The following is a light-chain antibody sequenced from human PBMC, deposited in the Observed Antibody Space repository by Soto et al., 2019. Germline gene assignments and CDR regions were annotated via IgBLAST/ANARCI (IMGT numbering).Light chain of an antibody. CDR3: NSFRVNRLYV. V-gene: IGLV2-14*01. J-gene: IGLJ1*01. CDR1: SSDIGGYNA. CDR2: EVT. Sequence: QSALTQPASVSGSPGQTITISCTGTSSDIGGYNAVSWYQQHPGKAPQLIIYEVTHRPSGVSDRFSASKSGNTASLTISGLQAEDEADYYCNSFRVNRLYVFGTGTKSPS.